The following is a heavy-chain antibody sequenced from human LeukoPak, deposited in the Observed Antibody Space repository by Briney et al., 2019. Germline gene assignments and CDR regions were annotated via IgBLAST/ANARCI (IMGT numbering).Heavy chain of an antibody. CDR2: IIPILGIA. CDR3: ARGLRLFTWWFDL. Sequence: ASVTVSCTASGATFRIYAISWVRQAPGQGLEWMGRIIPILGIANYAQTFQGRVTITADKSTSTPYMELSSLRSEDTAVYYCARGLRLFTWWFDLWGQGTLVTVSS. CDR1: GATFRIYA. V-gene: IGHV1-69*04. J-gene: IGHJ5*02.